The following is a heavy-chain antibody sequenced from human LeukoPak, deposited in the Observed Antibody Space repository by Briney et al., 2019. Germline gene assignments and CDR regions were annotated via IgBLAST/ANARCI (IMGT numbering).Heavy chain of an antibody. CDR1: GFTFSSYA. D-gene: IGHD4-23*01. CDR2: ISYDGSKK. CDR3: ARDSGGGNPLMY. Sequence: PGGSLRLSCAASGFTFSSYAMHWVRQAPGKGLEWVAVISYDGSKKYYADSVKGRFTISRDNSKNTLYLQMNSLRAEDTGVYYCARDSGGGNPLMYWGQGTLVTVSS. J-gene: IGHJ4*02. V-gene: IGHV3-30*04.